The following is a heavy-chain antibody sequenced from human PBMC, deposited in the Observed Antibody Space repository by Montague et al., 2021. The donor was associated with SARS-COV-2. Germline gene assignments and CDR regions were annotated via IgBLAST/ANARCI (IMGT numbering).Heavy chain of an antibody. J-gene: IGHJ4*02. V-gene: IGHV4-59*01. CDR2: ISDSGST. CDR1: GGSLNNYF. CDR3: ARAQNTCFIANCVNYFDV. Sequence: SETLSLTCTVSGGSLNNYFWSWIRQPPGKGLEWVGYISDSGSTKYNPSLKTRVSLSLDTPKNHFSLHLSSVTAADTAIYFCARAQNTCFIANCVNYFDVWGLGALVTASS. D-gene: IGHD1-1*01.